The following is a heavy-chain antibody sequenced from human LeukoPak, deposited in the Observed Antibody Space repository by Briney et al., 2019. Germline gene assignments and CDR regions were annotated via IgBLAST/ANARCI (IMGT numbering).Heavy chain of an antibody. V-gene: IGHV1-3*02. CDR2: SNAGNGNT. CDR1: GYTFTSYA. Sequence: ASVKVSCKASGYTFTSYAMHWVRQAPGQRLEWMGWSNAGNGNTKYSQEFQGRVTITRDTSASTAYMELSSLRSEDTAVYYCARDLRYSSSPTSNWFDPWGQGTLVTVSS. D-gene: IGHD6-13*01. J-gene: IGHJ5*02. CDR3: ARDLRYSSSPTSNWFDP.